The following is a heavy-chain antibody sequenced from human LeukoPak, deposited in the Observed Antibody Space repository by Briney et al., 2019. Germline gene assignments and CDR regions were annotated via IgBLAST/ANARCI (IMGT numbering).Heavy chain of an antibody. CDR1: GVTFRSFA. V-gene: IGHV3-23*01. CDR2: ISGSGGST. J-gene: IGHJ4*02. D-gene: IGHD4-17*01. Sequence: QPGGSLRLTCVPSGVTFRSFAMIWVPPAPERRGEWVSAISGSGGSTYYADSVKGRFTISRENSKNTLYLQMNSLRAEDTAVYYCARVTGDLLFDYWGQGTLVTVSS. CDR3: ARVTGDLLFDY.